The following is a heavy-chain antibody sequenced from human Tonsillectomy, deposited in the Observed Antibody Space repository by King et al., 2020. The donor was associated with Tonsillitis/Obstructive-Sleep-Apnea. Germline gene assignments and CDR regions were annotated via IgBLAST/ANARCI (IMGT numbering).Heavy chain of an antibody. CDR1: GFTFRNSA. V-gene: IGHV3-23*04. CDR2: ISGSGNEK. Sequence: VQLVESGGGLVQPGGSLRLSCAASGFTFRNSAMSWVRPVPGKRLEWVSAISGSGNEKYYADSVRGRFSISRDNSKNTLYLQLNRLRADDTALYYCAKEGPGGQQLIWVDSWGQGTLVTVSS. CDR3: AKEGPGGQQLIWVDS. D-gene: IGHD6-13*01. J-gene: IGHJ4*02.